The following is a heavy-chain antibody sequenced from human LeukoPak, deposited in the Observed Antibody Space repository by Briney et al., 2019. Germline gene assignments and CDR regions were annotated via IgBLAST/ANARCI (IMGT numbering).Heavy chain of an antibody. V-gene: IGHV6-1*01. CDR2: TYYRSKWYN. CDR3: AREVAVAGGGYYYGMDV. CDR1: GDRVSSNSAA. Sequence: SQTLSLTCAISGDRVSSNSAAWNWIRQSPSRGLEWLGRTYYRSKWYNDYAVSVKSRITINPDTSKNQFSLQLNSVTPEDTAVYYCAREVAVAGGGYYYGMDVWGQGTTVTVSS. J-gene: IGHJ6*02. D-gene: IGHD6-19*01.